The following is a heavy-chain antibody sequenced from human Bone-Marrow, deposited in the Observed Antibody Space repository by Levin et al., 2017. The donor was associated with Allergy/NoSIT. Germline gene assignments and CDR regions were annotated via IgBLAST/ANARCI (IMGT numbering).Heavy chain of an antibody. CDR1: GYTFTQSY. V-gene: IGHV1-46*01. CDR2: INPTGGTT. Sequence: ASVKVSCKTSGYTFTQSYIQWVRQAPGQTFEWLGVINPTGGTTDSPQRFQDRVTITRDTSTSTVYMELNSLRSEDTATYFCARVTIPVLVPGARRGAFDVWGQGTLVTVSS. D-gene: IGHD3-10*01. J-gene: IGHJ3*01. CDR3: ARVTIPVLVPGARRGAFDV.